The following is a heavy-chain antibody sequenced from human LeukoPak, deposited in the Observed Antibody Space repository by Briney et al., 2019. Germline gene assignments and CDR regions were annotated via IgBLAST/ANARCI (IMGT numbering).Heavy chain of an antibody. CDR2: IKQDGSEK. CDR3: ARLTDFDIYCSGGSCYYHYFDY. CDR1: GFTLSSYW. Sequence: GGSLRLSCAASGFTLSSYWMSWARQSPGKGLEWVADIKQDGSEKYYVDSVKGRFTISRDNAKNSLYLQMNSLRAEDTAVYYCARLTDFDIYCSGGSCYYHYFDYWGQGTLVTVSS. V-gene: IGHV3-7*01. D-gene: IGHD2-15*01. J-gene: IGHJ4*02.